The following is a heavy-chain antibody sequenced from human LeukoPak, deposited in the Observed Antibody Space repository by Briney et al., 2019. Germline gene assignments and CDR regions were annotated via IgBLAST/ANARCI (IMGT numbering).Heavy chain of an antibody. CDR2: ISGSGGST. CDR3: ARGLDLGYFQR. J-gene: IGHJ1*01. CDR1: GFTFSSYA. V-gene: IGHV3-23*01. D-gene: IGHD4-11*01. Sequence: GGSLRLSCAASGFTFSSYAMSWVRQAPGKGLEWVSAISGSGGSTYYADSVKGRFTISRDNPKNTLYLQMNSLRAEDTAVYHCARGLDLGYFQRWGQGTLVTVSS.